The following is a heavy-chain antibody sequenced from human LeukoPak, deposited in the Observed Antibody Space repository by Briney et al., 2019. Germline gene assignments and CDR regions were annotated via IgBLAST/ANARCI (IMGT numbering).Heavy chain of an antibody. V-gene: IGHV3-64*01. D-gene: IGHD2-2*03. Sequence: GGSLRLSCAASRFTFSSYAMHWVRQAPGKGLEYVSAISSNGGSTYYANSVQGRFTISRDNSKNTLYLQMGSLRAEDMAVYYCARPGYCSSTSCYTPLDYWGQGTLVTVSS. CDR1: RFTFSSYA. CDR3: ARPGYCSSTSCYTPLDY. CDR2: ISSNGGST. J-gene: IGHJ4*02.